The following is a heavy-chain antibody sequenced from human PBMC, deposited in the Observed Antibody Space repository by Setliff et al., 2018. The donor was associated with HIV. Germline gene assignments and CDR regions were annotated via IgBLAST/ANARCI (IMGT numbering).Heavy chain of an antibody. CDR1: GGSFSGYY. CDR3: YVKYRGDYVGY. D-gene: IGHD2-2*01. CDR2: INHSGST. V-gene: IGHV4-34*01. J-gene: IGHJ4*02. Sequence: PSETLSLTCAVYGGSFSGYYWGGSRXAXXKXLEWIGEINHSGSTNYNPSLKSRVTISVDTSKNQFSLKLSSVTAADTAVYYCYVKYRGDYVGYWGRGTLVTVSS.